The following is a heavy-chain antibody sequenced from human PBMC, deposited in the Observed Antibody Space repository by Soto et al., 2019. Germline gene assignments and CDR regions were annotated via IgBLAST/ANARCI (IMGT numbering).Heavy chain of an antibody. J-gene: IGHJ3*01. V-gene: IGHV4-34*01. CDR2: VNHNGRN. Sequence: LSLTCDVYGGSFSGYFWNWIRQSPGKGLEWIGKVNHNGRNNYNPSLKSRVTISLDMSKKQISLKLTSVTAADTAVYYCARGGSSDWQVAFDFSCPRTMVTVSS. CDR3: ARGGSSDWQVAFDF. D-gene: IGHD6-19*01. CDR1: GGSFSGYF.